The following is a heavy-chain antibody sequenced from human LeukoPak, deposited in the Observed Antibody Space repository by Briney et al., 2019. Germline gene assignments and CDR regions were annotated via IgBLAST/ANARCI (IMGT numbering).Heavy chain of an antibody. D-gene: IGHD3-22*01. CDR1: GFTVSSNY. CDR2: ISGSGLDT. Sequence: GGSLRLSCAASGFTVSSNYMSWVRQAPGKGLEWVSGISGSGLDTYYGDSVKGRFTISRDSSRNTLYLQMNHVRVEDTALYYCAIKYYYDSSGFEPFWFDPWGQGTRVIVSS. V-gene: IGHV3-23*01. J-gene: IGHJ5*02. CDR3: AIKYYYDSSGFEPFWFDP.